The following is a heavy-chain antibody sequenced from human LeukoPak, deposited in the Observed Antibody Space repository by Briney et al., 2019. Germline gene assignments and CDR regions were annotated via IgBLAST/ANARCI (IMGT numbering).Heavy chain of an antibody. CDR1: GGSISSYY. V-gene: IGHV4-59*01. Sequence: PSETLSLTCTVSGGSISSYYWTWIRQPPGKGLEWIGYIYYSGGTNYNPSLKSRVTMSVDTSKNQFSLKLNSVTAADTAVYYCARRAAAVGTYYMDVWGKGTTVTVSS. D-gene: IGHD6-13*01. CDR3: ARRAAAVGTYYMDV. CDR2: IYYSGGT. J-gene: IGHJ6*03.